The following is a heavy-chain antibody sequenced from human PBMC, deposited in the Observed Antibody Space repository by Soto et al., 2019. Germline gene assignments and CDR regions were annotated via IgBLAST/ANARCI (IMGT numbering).Heavy chain of an antibody. CDR2: IYHSGST. D-gene: IGHD3-10*01. V-gene: IGHV4-4*02. CDR3: ARRISPYYYGSGPTMGSYGMDV. J-gene: IGHJ6*02. Sequence: SDTLSLTCAVSGGSISSSNWWRWVRQPPGKGLEWIGEIYHSGSTNYNPSLKSRVTISVDKSKNQFSLKLSSVTAADTAVYYCARRISPYYYGSGPTMGSYGMDVWGQGTMVT. CDR1: GGSISSSNW.